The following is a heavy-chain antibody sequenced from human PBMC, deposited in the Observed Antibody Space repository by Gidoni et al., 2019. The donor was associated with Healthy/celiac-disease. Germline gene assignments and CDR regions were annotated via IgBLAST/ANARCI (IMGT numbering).Heavy chain of an antibody. J-gene: IGHJ4*02. V-gene: IGHV3-30*03. CDR2: ISYDGSNK. CDR3: AHSLLWDIDY. D-gene: IGHD3-10*01. CDR1: GFTFSSYG. Sequence: GQLGESGGGGVQPGRALGLSSAASGFTFSSYGMHWVRQAPGKGLEWVAVISYDGSNKYYADSVKGRFTISRDNSKNTLYLQMNSLRAEDTAVYYCAHSLLWDIDYWGQGTLVTVSS.